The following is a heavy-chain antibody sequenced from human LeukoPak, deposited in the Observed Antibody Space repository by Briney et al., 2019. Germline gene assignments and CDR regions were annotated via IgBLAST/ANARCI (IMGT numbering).Heavy chain of an antibody. J-gene: IGHJ5*02. Sequence: PSETLSLTCAVYGGSFSGYYWSWIRQPPGKGLEWIGEINHSGSTNYNPSLKSRVTISVDTSKNQFSLKLSSVTAADTAVYYCARDRPPIAAAGPSNWFDPWGQGTLVTVSS. V-gene: IGHV4-34*01. CDR1: GGSFSGYY. D-gene: IGHD6-13*01. CDR2: INHSGST. CDR3: ARDRPPIAAAGPSNWFDP.